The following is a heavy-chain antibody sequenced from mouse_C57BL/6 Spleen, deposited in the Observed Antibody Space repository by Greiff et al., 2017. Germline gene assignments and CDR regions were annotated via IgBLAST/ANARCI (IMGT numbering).Heavy chain of an antibody. V-gene: IGHV1-82*01. J-gene: IGHJ4*01. D-gene: IGHD6-1*01. Sequence: VKLMESGPELVKPGASVKISCKASGYAFSSSWMNWVKQRPGKGLEWIGRIYPGDGDTNYNGKFKGKATLTADKSSSTAYMQLSRLTSEDSAVYFCARGLFAMDYWGQGTSVTVSS. CDR1: GYAFSSSW. CDR2: IYPGDGDT. CDR3: ARGLFAMDY.